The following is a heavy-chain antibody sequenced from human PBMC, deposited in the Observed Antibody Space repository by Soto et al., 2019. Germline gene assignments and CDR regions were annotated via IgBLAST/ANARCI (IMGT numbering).Heavy chain of an antibody. J-gene: IGHJ4*02. Sequence: DVQLVESGGGLVQPGRSLRLSCAASGFTFDDYAMHWVRQAPGKGLEWVSGISWNSGSIGYADSVKGRFTISRDNAKNSLYLQMNSLRAEDTALYYCAKGYDLWRGTIDYWGQGTLVTVSS. CDR3: AKGYDLWRGTIDY. V-gene: IGHV3-9*01. CDR1: GFTFDDYA. CDR2: ISWNSGSI. D-gene: IGHD3-3*01.